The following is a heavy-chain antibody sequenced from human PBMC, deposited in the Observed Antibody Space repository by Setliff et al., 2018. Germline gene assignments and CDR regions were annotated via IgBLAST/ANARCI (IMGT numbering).Heavy chain of an antibody. CDR2: THIDGTR. CDR3: ARGPIGTF. D-gene: IGHD1-26*01. J-gene: IGHJ4*02. V-gene: IGHV3-66*02. Sequence: GGSLRLSCAASGFSFNRDEMIWVRQAPGKGLEWVSKTHIDGTRHFADSAKGRFTISRDDSKNSIYLQMTNVRPEDTAVYYCARGPIGTFWGQGTLVTVSS. CDR1: GFSFNRDE.